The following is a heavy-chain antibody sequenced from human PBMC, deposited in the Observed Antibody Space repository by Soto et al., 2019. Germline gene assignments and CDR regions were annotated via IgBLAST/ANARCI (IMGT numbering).Heavy chain of an antibody. CDR2: IWYDGNNK. J-gene: IGHJ4*02. CDR3: ARDNQFDDFWRGYYD. V-gene: IGHV3-33*01. Sequence: QVQLVESGGGVVQPGRSLRLSCAASGFTFSSYGMHWVRQAPGKGLEWVAVIWYDGNNKYYADSVKGRFTISRDNSKNTLYLQMNGLRAEDTAVYYCARDNQFDDFWRGYYDWGQGTLVTFSS. D-gene: IGHD3-3*01. CDR1: GFTFSSYG.